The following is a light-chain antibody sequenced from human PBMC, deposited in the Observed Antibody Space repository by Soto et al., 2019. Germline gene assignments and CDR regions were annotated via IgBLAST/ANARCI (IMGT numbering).Light chain of an antibody. V-gene: IGLV1-40*01. J-gene: IGLJ2*01. CDR1: SSNIGAGYD. CDR3: QSYDSSLSGVV. CDR2: GNS. Sequence: QSVLTQPPSVSGAPGQRVTISCTGSSSNIGAGYDVHWYQQLPGTAAKHLIYGNSNRPSGVPDRCSGSKSGTSDSLAITGLQAEDEADYYCQSYDSSLSGVVFGGGTKLTVL.